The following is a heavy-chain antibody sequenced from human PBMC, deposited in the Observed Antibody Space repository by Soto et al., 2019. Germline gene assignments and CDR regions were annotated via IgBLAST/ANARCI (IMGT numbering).Heavy chain of an antibody. Sequence: LSLSCVTSGFDFSYYWIHWIRQAPGKGLVWVSRIDPDGTTTNYADSVKGRFTVSRDNAKDTAYLQMDSLTADDTALYYCTRGLRPSSAGTGAYWGPGTLVTVSS. V-gene: IGHV3-74*01. CDR2: IDPDGTTT. CDR3: TRGLRPSSAGTGAY. D-gene: IGHD1-1*01. CDR1: GFDFSYYW. J-gene: IGHJ1*01.